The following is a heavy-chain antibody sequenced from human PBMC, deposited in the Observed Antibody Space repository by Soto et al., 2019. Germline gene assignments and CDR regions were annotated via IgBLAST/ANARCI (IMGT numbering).Heavy chain of an antibody. V-gene: IGHV3-21*01. CDR1: GFTFSSYS. CDR3: GRDISFVDVVVMEPFDI. CDR2: ISSSSSYI. J-gene: IGHJ3*02. Sequence: GGSLRLSCAASGFTFSSYSMNWVRQAPGKGLEWVSSISSSSSYIYYADSVKGRFTISRDNAKNSLYLQMNSLRAEDTAVYYCGRDISFVDVVVMEPFDIWGQGTMVTVS. D-gene: IGHD2-21*01.